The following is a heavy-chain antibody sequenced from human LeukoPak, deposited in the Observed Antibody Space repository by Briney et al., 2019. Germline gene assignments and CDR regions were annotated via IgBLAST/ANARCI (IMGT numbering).Heavy chain of an antibody. D-gene: IGHD4-23*01. CDR1: GYTFISYG. Sequence: GASVKVSCKASGYTFISYGITWVRQAPGQGLEWMGWISAYNGNTSYVQKLQGRVTMTTDTSTNIAYMELRSLRSDDTAVYYCARLGAVATHFDYWGQGTLVTVSS. V-gene: IGHV1-18*01. CDR3: ARLGAVATHFDY. CDR2: ISAYNGNT. J-gene: IGHJ4*02.